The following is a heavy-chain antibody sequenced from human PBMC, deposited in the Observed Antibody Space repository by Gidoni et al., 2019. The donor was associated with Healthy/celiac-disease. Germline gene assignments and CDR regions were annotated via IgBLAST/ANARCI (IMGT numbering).Heavy chain of an antibody. J-gene: IGHJ6*02. CDR2: IIPIFGTA. Sequence: VQLVQSGAEVKKPGSSVQVSCKAAGWPFISYDISRVRQAPVQGLEWMGGIIPIFGTANYAQKFQGRVTITADESTSTAYMELSSLRSEDTAVYYCARDSCSSTSCYNPYYYYGMDVWGQGTTVTVSS. CDR3: ARDSCSSTSCYNPYYYYGMDV. CDR1: GWPFISYD. D-gene: IGHD2-2*02. V-gene: IGHV1-69*01.